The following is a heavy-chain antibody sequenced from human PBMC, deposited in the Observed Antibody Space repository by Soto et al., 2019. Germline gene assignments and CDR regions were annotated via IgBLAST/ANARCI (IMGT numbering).Heavy chain of an antibody. V-gene: IGHV5-51*01. J-gene: IGHJ5*02. Sequence: GESMKISCKGSGYSFTSYWIGWVRRMPGKGLEWMGIIYPGDSDTRYSPSFQGQVTISADKSISTAYLQWSSLKASDTAMYYCARLLSAAGTEGVDWFDPWGQGTRVTVSS. CDR1: GYSFTSYW. CDR2: IYPGDSDT. CDR3: ARLLSAAGTEGVDWFDP. D-gene: IGHD6-13*01.